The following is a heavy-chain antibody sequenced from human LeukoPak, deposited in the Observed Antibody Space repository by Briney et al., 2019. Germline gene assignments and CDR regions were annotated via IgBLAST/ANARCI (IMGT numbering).Heavy chain of an antibody. J-gene: IGHJ3*02. CDR1: GYSISSGYY. CDR3: ARAKTTVDAFDI. CDR2: IYHSGST. V-gene: IGHV4-38-2*02. Sequence: SETLSLTCTVSGYSISSGYYWGWIRQPPGKGLEWIGSIYHSGSTYYNPSLKSRVTISVDTSKNQFSLKLSSVTAADTAVYYCARAKTTVDAFDIWGQGTMVTVSS. D-gene: IGHD1-1*01.